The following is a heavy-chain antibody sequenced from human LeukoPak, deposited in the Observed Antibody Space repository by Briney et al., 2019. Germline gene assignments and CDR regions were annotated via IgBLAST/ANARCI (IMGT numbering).Heavy chain of an antibody. J-gene: IGHJ3*02. CDR3: ARGGTVLRYFDWSPSAFDI. CDR2: IYPGDSDT. CDR1: GYSFTSYW. D-gene: IGHD3-9*01. Sequence: GESLKISCKGSGYSFTSYWIGWVRQMPGKGLEWMGIIYPGDSDTRYSPSFQGQVTISADKSISTAYPQWSSLKASDTAMYYCARGGTVLRYFDWSPSAFDIWGQGTMATVSS. V-gene: IGHV5-51*01.